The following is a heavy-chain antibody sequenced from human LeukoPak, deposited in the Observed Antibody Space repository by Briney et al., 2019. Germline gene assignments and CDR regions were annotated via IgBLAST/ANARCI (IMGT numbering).Heavy chain of an antibody. CDR3: AGLIAAAGTGWFDP. Sequence: GASVKVSCKASGGTFSSYTISWVRQAPGQELEWMGRIIPILGIANYAQKFQGRVTITADKSTSTAYMELSSLRSEDTAVYYCAGLIAAAGTGWFDPWGQGTLVTLSS. D-gene: IGHD6-13*01. CDR1: GGTFSSYT. V-gene: IGHV1-69*02. CDR2: IIPILGIA. J-gene: IGHJ5*02.